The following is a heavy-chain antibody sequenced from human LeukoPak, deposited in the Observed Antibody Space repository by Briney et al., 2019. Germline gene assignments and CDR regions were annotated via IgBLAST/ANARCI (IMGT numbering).Heavy chain of an antibody. D-gene: IGHD6-6*01. CDR1: GGSVSSGSYY. J-gene: IGHJ4*02. CDR2: IYYTGST. CDR3: ARGGSRQISSSDFDY. Sequence: SETLSLTCTVSGGSVSSGSYYWNWIRQPPGKGLEWIGYIYYTGSTNYNPSLKSRVTISVDTSKKQFSLKLSSVTAADTAVYYCARGGSRQISSSDFDYWGQGTLVTVSS. V-gene: IGHV4-61*01.